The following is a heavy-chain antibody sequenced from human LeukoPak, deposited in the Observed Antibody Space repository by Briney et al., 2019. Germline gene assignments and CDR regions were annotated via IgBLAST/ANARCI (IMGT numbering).Heavy chain of an antibody. V-gene: IGHV3-21*01. CDR2: ISSSSSYI. CDR3: ARDCSSTSCYTGYYYYYMDV. Sequence: GGSLRLSCAASGFTFSSYSMNWVRQAPGKGLEWISSISSSSSYIYYADSVKGRFTISRDNAKNSLYLQMNSLRAEDTAVYYCARDCSSTSCYTGYYYYYMDVWGKGTTVTVSS. D-gene: IGHD2-2*02. CDR1: GFTFSSYS. J-gene: IGHJ6*03.